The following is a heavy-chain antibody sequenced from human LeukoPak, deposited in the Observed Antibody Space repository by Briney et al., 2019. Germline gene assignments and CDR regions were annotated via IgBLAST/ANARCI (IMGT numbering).Heavy chain of an antibody. V-gene: IGHV4-39*07. J-gene: IGHJ3*02. CDR2: IYYSGST. CDR3: ARGDDFDI. Sequence: SETLSLTCTVSGGSISSSSYYWGWIRQPPGKGLEWIGSIYYSGSTYYNPSLKSRVTMSVDTSKKEFSLKLRSVTAADTAVYYCARGDDFDIWGHGTMVTVSS. CDR1: GGSISSSSYY.